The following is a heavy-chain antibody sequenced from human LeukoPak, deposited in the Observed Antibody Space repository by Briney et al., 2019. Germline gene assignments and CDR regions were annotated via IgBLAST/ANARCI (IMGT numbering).Heavy chain of an antibody. Sequence: GASVKVSCKASGGTFSSYAISWVRQAPGQGLEWMGVINPSGDTTSYAQNFQGRVTMTRDTSTSTAYMELSSLRSQDTVVYYCARELSDSGFHDYWGQGTLVTVSS. CDR2: INPSGDTT. J-gene: IGHJ4*02. D-gene: IGHD3-22*01. V-gene: IGHV1-46*01. CDR1: GGTFSSYA. CDR3: ARELSDSGFHDY.